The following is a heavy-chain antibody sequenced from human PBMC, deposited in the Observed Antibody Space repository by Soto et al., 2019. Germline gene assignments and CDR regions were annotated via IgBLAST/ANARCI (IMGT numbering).Heavy chain of an antibody. CDR1: GGSFSGYY. V-gene: IGHV4-34*01. D-gene: IGHD3-16*02. CDR2: INHSGST. CDR3: ARGRRMITFGGVIVPRVTFLDY. Sequence: SETLSLTCAVYGGSFSGYYWSWIRQPPGKGLEWIGEINHSGSTNYNPSLKSRVTISVDTSKNQFSLKLSSVTAADTAVYYCARGRRMITFGGVIVPRVTFLDYWGQGTLVTVSS. J-gene: IGHJ4*02.